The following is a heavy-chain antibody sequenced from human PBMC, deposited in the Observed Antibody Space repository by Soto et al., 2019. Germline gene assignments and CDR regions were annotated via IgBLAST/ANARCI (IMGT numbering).Heavy chain of an antibody. D-gene: IGHD6-19*01. Sequence: GGSLRLSCAASGFTFSNAWMNWVRQAPGKGLEWVGRIKSKTDGGTTDYAAPVKGRFTISRDDSKNTLYLQMNSLKTEDTAVYYCTSRIPLGAVAGDLKEYYGMDVWGQGTTVTVSS. CDR1: GFTFSNAW. V-gene: IGHV3-15*07. CDR2: IKSKTDGGTT. J-gene: IGHJ6*02. CDR3: TSRIPLGAVAGDLKEYYGMDV.